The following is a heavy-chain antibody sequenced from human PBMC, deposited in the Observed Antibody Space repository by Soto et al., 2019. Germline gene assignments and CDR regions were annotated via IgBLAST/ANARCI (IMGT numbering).Heavy chain of an antibody. Sequence: PGGSLRLSCAASGFTFSSYAMHWVRQAPGKGLEWVAVISYDGSNKYYADSVKGRFTISRDNSKNTLYLQMNSLRAEDTAVYYCARDEEQLVHRYYYYGMDVWGQGTTVTVSS. D-gene: IGHD6-6*01. V-gene: IGHV3-30-3*01. CDR2: ISYDGSNK. CDR1: GFTFSSYA. J-gene: IGHJ6*02. CDR3: ARDEEQLVHRYYYYGMDV.